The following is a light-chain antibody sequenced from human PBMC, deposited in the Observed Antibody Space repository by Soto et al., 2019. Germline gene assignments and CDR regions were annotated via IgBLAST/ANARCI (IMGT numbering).Light chain of an antibody. V-gene: IGKV3-11*01. CDR1: QSGNY. Sequence: EDVLTQSPATLSLSPGERATLSCRASQSGNYLAWYQQKPGQAPRLLIYDVSNRAAGIPARFSGSGSGTDFTLTINSLEPEDFAVYYCQQRTFGQGTRLEIK. CDR2: DVS. CDR3: QQRT. J-gene: IGKJ5*01.